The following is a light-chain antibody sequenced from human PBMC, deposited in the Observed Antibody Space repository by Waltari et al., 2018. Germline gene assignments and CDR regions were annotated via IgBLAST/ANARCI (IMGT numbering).Light chain of an antibody. Sequence: QSALTQPASVSGSPGQSIPISCPGTSSHVGGYNYLPWYQQHPGKAPKLMIYEVSNRPSGVSNRFSGSKSGNTASLTISGLQAEDEADYYCSSYTSSSPLGVVFGGGTKLTVL. V-gene: IGLV2-14*01. CDR1: SSHVGGYNY. CDR3: SSYTSSSPLGVV. J-gene: IGLJ2*01. CDR2: EVS.